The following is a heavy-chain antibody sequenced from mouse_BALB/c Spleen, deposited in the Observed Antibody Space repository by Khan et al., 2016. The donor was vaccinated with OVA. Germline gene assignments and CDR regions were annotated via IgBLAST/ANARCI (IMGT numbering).Heavy chain of an antibody. CDR2: INPHIGET. J-gene: IGHJ2*01. V-gene: IGHV1-20*02. D-gene: IGHD1-1*01. CDR1: GYSFTGYF. Sequence: VQLKESGPELVKPGASVKISCKASGYSFTGYFMNWVMQSHEKSLEWIGRINPHIGETFYNQKFKGKATLTVDESSSTVHMELRSLASEDSAVYYCARKNGSDFDYWGQGTTLTVSS. CDR3: ARKNGSDFDY.